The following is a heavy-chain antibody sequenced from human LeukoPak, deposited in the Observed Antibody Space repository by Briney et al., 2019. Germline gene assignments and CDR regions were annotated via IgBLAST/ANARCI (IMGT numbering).Heavy chain of an antibody. CDR1: GFTFSSYS. V-gene: IGHV3-48*02. J-gene: IGHJ4*02. CDR3: ARGFNLGRHFDY. Sequence: GGSLRLSCAASGFTFSSYSMNWVRQAPGKGLEWLSYITSSSSTIYYADSVKGRFTISRDNAKNSLSLQMNSLRDEDTAVYYCARGFNLGRHFDYWGQGTLVTVSS. CDR2: ITSSSSTI. D-gene: IGHD1-14*01.